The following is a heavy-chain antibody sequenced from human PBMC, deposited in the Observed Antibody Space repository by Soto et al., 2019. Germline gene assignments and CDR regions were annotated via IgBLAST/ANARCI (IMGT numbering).Heavy chain of an antibody. D-gene: IGHD4-17*01. CDR3: ARDNGYGDYNWFDP. CDR1: GGSIGSGGYY. CDR2: IYYSGST. J-gene: IGHJ5*02. V-gene: IGHV4-31*03. Sequence: SETLSLTCTVSGGSIGSGGYYWSWIRQHPGKGLEWIGYIYYSGSTYYNPSLKSRVTISVDTSKNQFSLKLSSVTAADTAVYYCARDNGYGDYNWFDPWGQGTLVTVPQ.